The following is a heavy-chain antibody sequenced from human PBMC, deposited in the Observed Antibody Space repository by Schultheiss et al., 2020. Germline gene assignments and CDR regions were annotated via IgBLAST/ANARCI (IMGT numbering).Heavy chain of an antibody. CDR2: INPNSGGT. CDR3: ARDATVTLNPNYYYYYGMDV. D-gene: IGHD4-17*01. J-gene: IGHJ6*02. V-gene: IGHV1-2*02. Sequence: ASVKVSCKASGYTFTGYYMHWVRQAPGQGLEWMGWINPNSGGTNYAQKFQGRVTMTRDTSISTAYMELSRLRSDDTAVYYCARDATVTLNPNYYYYYGMDVWGQGTTVTVSS. CDR1: GYTFTGYY.